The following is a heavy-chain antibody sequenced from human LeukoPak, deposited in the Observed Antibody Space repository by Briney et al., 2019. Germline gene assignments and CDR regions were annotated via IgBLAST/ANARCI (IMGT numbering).Heavy chain of an antibody. CDR3: ARLTQLARGRY. V-gene: IGHV3-7*03. J-gene: IGHJ4*02. D-gene: IGHD6-6*01. CDR2: IKQDGSER. Sequence: GGSLRLSCAASGFTFSSYGMSWVRQAPGKGLEWVANIKQDGSERYYVDSVKGRFTVSRDNAENSLYLQMSSLRAEDTAVYYCARLTQLARGRYWGQGTLVTVSS. CDR1: GFTFSSYG.